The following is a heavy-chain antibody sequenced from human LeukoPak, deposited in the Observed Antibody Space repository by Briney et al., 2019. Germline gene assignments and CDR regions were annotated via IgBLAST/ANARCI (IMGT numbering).Heavy chain of an antibody. D-gene: IGHD3-10*01. J-gene: IGHJ4*02. V-gene: IGHV1-18*01. Sequence: APVKVSCKASGYSFKNYGISWVRQAPGQGLEWMGWISAYDGETRCKQNLQGRVTMTTDTSTSTAYMDLTSLTTDDTAVYYCARVPSSAHQLFSSDYWGQGTLVTVSS. CDR1: GYSFKNYG. CDR3: ARVPSSAHQLFSSDY. CDR2: ISAYDGET.